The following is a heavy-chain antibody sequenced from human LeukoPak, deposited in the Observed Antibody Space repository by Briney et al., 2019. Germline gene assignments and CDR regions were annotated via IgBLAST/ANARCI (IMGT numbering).Heavy chain of an antibody. CDR1: GGSFSGYY. J-gene: IGHJ1*01. CDR3: ATTVTAADFQH. V-gene: IGHV4-34*01. D-gene: IGHD4-17*01. Sequence: SETLSLTCAVYGGSFSGYYWSWIRQPPGKGLEWIGEINHSGSTNYNPSLKSRVTISVDTSRNQFSLKLSSVTAADTAVYYCATTVTAADFQHWGQGTLVTVS. CDR2: INHSGST.